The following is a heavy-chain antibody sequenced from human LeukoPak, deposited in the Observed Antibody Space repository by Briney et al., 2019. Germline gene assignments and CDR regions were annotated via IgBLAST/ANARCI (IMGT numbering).Heavy chain of an antibody. D-gene: IGHD3-9*01. Sequence: PGKTLRLSCAASGFTLREYVIYWVRHASGKGLEWVAVMSHDGSNEEYAESAKGRFTISRDNSKKTLYLQMNSLRPDDTAMYYCARDFDIMTGYSVFDYWGQGTLVTVSS. CDR2: MSHDGSNE. CDR3: ARDFDIMTGYSVFDY. CDR1: GFTLREYV. V-gene: IGHV3-30*04. J-gene: IGHJ4*02.